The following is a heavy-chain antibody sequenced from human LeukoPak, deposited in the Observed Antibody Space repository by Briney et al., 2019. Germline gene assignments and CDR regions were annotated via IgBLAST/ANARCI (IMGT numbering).Heavy chain of an antibody. CDR2: INRDGSIT. Sequence: QPGGSLRLSCAASAFTFSGYYMHWVRQVPGTGLVWVSRINRDGSITNYADSVKGRFTISRDNAKNTLYLQMNSLRAEDTAVYYCARDGVVTNYGSGSATYYYYGMDVWGQGTTVTVSS. CDR3: ARDGVVTNYGSGSATYYYYGMDV. CDR1: AFTFSGYY. V-gene: IGHV3-74*01. D-gene: IGHD3-10*01. J-gene: IGHJ6*02.